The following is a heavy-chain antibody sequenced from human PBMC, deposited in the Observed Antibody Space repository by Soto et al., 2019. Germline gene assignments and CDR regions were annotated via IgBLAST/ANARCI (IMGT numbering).Heavy chain of an antibody. CDR1: GGTFSSYA. J-gene: IGHJ6*02. CDR2: IIPIFGTA. D-gene: IGHD5-12*01. V-gene: IGHV1-69*06. Sequence: QVQLVQSGAEVKKPGSSVKVSCKASGGTFSSYAISWVRQAPGQGLEWMGGIIPIFGTANYAQKFQGRVTITADKSTSTAYMELSSLRSEDTAVYYCASDSGCGYDNYYYYGMDVWGQGTTVTVSS. CDR3: ASDSGCGYDNYYYYGMDV.